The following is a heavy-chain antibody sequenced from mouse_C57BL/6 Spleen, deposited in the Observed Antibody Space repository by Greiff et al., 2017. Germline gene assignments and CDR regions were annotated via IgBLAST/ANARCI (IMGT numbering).Heavy chain of an antibody. J-gene: IGHJ3*01. CDR2: IYPSDSET. CDR3: ARVYGYDRAWFAY. Sequence: QVQLQQPGAELVRPGSSVKLSCKASGYTFTSYWMDWVKQRPGQGLEWIGNIYPSDSETHYNQKFKDKATLTVDKSASTAYMQLSSLTSEDSAVYYCARVYGYDRAWFAYWGQGTLVTVSA. CDR1: GYTFTSYW. V-gene: IGHV1-61*01. D-gene: IGHD2-2*01.